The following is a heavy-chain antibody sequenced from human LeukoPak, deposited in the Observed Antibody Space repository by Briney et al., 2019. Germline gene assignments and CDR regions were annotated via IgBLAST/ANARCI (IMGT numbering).Heavy chain of an antibody. J-gene: IGHJ4*02. CDR3: ARERTGISDFDY. CDR1: GGSISSGGYY. Sequence: SETLSLTCTVSGGSISSGGYYWSWIRQHPGKGLEWIGYIYYSGSTYYNPSLKSRVTISVDTSKNQFSLKLSSVTAADTAVYYCARERTGISDFDYWGQGTLVTVSS. CDR2: IYYSGST. D-gene: IGHD1-1*01. V-gene: IGHV4-31*03.